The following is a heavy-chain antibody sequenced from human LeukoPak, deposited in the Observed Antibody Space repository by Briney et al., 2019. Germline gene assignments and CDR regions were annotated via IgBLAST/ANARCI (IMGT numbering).Heavy chain of an antibody. D-gene: IGHD3-9*01. CDR1: GFTFSSYA. CDR2: ISGSGGST. CDR3: ARDPTTIFRY. J-gene: IGHJ4*02. V-gene: IGHV3-23*01. Sequence: GGSLRPSCAASGFTFSSYAMSWVRQAPGKGLEWVSAISGSGGSTYYADSVKGRYTISRDNSKNTLYLQMNSLRAEDTAVYYCARDPTTIFRYWGQGTLVTVSS.